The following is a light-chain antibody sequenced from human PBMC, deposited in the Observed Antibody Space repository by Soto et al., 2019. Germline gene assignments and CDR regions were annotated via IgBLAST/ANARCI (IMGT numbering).Light chain of an antibody. Sequence: QLVLTQPPSVSGAPGQRVTISCTGTSSNIGAGYDVHWYQQLPGKDPTLLIYSNNDRPSGVPDRFSGSKSGTSASLAITGLQADDEADYYCHSYDSSLSAVVFGGGTKLTVL. V-gene: IGLV1-40*01. J-gene: IGLJ3*02. CDR2: SNN. CDR1: SSNIGAGYD. CDR3: HSYDSSLSAVV.